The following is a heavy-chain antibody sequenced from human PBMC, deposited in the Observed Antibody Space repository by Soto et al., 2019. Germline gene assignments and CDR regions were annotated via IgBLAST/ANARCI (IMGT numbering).Heavy chain of an antibody. CDR3: ARGATRDNMMASP. V-gene: IGHV3-53*02. J-gene: IGHJ5*02. CDR1: GFTVSSYY. CDR2: IYSAGTT. D-gene: IGHD3-16*01. Sequence: EVQLVETGGGLIQPGGSLRLSCAASGFTVSSYYMSWVRQAPGKGPEWVSVIYSAGTTYYADSVKCRFILSRDNSKNTLYLQMNNLRTEDTAVYYCARGATRDNMMASPWGQGTLVTVSS.